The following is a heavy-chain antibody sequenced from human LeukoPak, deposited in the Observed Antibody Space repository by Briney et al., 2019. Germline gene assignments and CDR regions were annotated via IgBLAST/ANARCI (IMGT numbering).Heavy chain of an antibody. CDR1: GFTFSTYG. CDR2: IWYDGSNK. CDR3: ARGLEYNSDYGDF. D-gene: IGHD3-16*01. Sequence: GGSLRLSCAASGFTFSTYGMHWVRQVPGQGLEWVALIWYDGSNKYYADSVKGRFTISRDNSKNTLYLQMNSLRAEDTAVYCCARGLEYNSDYGDFWGQGTLVTVSS. J-gene: IGHJ4*02. V-gene: IGHV3-33*01.